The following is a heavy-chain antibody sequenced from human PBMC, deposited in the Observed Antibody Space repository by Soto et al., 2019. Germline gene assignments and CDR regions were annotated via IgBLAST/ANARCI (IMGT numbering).Heavy chain of an antibody. V-gene: IGHV1-3*01. CDR1: GGAFSSYA. CDR2: IIAGNGTT. CDR3: ARRSNLFGRAFDI. J-gene: IGHJ3*02. D-gene: IGHD1-1*01. Sequence: ASVKVSCKASGGAFSSYAISWVRQAPGQGLEWMGGIIAGNGTTNYSQKFQGRVTITRDTSASTAYMELSSLRSEDTAVYYCARRSNLFGRAFDIWGQGTMVTVSS.